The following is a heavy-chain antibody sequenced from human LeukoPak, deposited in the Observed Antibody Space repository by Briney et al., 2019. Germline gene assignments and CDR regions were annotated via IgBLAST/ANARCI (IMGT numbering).Heavy chain of an antibody. D-gene: IGHD3-22*01. CDR2: ISSSGSTI. V-gene: IGHV3-11*04. CDR3: ARGGDPYYYDSSGYNY. J-gene: IGHJ4*02. CDR1: GYSISRGYF. Sequence: LSLTCTVSGYSISRGYFWGWIRQSPGKGLEWVSYISSSGSTIYYADSVKGRFTISRDNAKNSLYLQMNSLRAEDTAVYYCARGGDPYYYDSSGYNYWGQGTLVTVSS.